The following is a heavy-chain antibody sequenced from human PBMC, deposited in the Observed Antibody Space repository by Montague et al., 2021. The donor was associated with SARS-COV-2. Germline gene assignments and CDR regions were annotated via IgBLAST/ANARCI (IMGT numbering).Heavy chain of an antibody. Sequence: SETLSLTCTVSGGSISSYYWSWIRQPPGKGLEWIGYIYYSGGTNYNPSLKSRVTISVDTSKNQFSLKLSSVTAADTAVYYCARGSGWMGNAFDIWGQGTMVTASS. J-gene: IGHJ3*02. CDR3: ARGSGWMGNAFDI. CDR1: GGSISSYY. V-gene: IGHV4-59*01. D-gene: IGHD6-19*01. CDR2: IYYSGGT.